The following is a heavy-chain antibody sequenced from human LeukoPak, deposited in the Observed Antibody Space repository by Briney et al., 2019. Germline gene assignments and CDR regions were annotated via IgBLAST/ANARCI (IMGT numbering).Heavy chain of an antibody. J-gene: IGHJ3*02. CDR1: GFTYSSYG. CDR3: ARSYGDYVFDAFDI. Sequence: GGSLRLSCAASGFTYSSYGMSWVRQAPGKGLEWVSSISSSSSYIYYADSLKGRFTISRDNAKNSLYLQMNSLRAEDTAVYYCARSYGDYVFDAFDIWGQGTMVTVSS. D-gene: IGHD4-17*01. CDR2: ISSSSSYI. V-gene: IGHV3-21*01.